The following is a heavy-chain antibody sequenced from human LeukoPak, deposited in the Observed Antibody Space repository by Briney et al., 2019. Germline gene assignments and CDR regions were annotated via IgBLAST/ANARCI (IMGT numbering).Heavy chain of an antibody. CDR1: GYRFTSYW. CDR3: ARILYYYGSGSLDVNDY. Sequence: GESLQISCKGSGYRFTSYWIGWVRQMPGKGLEWMGIIYPGDSDTRYSPSFQGQVTISADKSISTAYLQWSSLKASDTAMYYCARILYYYGSGSLDVNDYWGQGTLVTVSS. D-gene: IGHD3-10*01. CDR2: IYPGDSDT. V-gene: IGHV5-51*01. J-gene: IGHJ4*02.